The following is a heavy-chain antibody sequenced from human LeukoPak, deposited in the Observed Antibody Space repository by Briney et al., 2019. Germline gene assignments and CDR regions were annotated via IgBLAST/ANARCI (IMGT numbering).Heavy chain of an antibody. CDR2: ISANNGNT. D-gene: IGHD5-18*01. V-gene: IGHV1-18*01. Sequence: ASVKVSCKASGYTFTSYGISWVRQAPGQGLEWMGWISANNGNTNYVQKLQGRVTMTRDMSTSTVYMELSSLRSDDTAVYYCAVRYSYGYYFDYWGQGTLVTVSS. CDR1: GYTFTSYG. J-gene: IGHJ4*02. CDR3: AVRYSYGYYFDY.